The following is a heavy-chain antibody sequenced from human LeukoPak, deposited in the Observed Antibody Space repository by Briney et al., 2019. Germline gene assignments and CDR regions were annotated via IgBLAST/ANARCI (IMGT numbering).Heavy chain of an antibody. J-gene: IGHJ4*02. CDR2: ISGDGSTT. CDR3: ARSQFDY. Sequence: GGSLRLSCATSGFAFSSYWMLWVRQVPGKGLVWVSRISGDGSTTTYADSVKGRFTISRDNTNNILYLQMNSLRAEDTAIYYCARSQFDYWGQGILVTVT. CDR1: GFAFSSYW. V-gene: IGHV3-74*01.